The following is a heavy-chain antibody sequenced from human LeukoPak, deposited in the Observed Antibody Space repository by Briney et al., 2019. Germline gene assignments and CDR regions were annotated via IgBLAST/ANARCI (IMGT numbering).Heavy chain of an antibody. D-gene: IGHD2/OR15-2a*01. J-gene: IGHJ5*02. V-gene: IGHV3-48*03. Sequence: GGSLRLSCAASGFTFSSYEMNWVRQAPGKGLEWVSYISSSGSTIYYADSVKGRFTISRDNAKNSLYLQMNSLRAEDTAVYYCARERSSCKRFDPWGQGTLVTVSS. CDR3: ARERSSCKRFDP. CDR2: ISSSGSTI. CDR1: GFTFSSYE.